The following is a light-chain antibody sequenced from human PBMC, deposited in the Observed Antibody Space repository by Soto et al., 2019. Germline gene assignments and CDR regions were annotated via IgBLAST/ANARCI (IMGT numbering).Light chain of an antibody. J-gene: IGKJ1*01. CDR2: DAS. CDR3: QQYNSYSQT. CDR1: QSVSSW. V-gene: IGKV1-5*01. Sequence: IQMTQSPSTLSASVGDRVSITCRASQSVSSWLGWYQQKPGKAPKLLIYDASGLESGVPSRFSGSGSGTEFTLTISSLQPDDFATYYCQQYNSYSQTFGQGTKVDI.